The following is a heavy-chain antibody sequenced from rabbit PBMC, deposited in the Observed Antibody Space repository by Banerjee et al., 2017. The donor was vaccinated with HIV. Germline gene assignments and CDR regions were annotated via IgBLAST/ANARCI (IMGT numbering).Heavy chain of an antibody. CDR3: ARAAGYAGYGFATGFNL. CDR2: IYTGSSGST. V-gene: IGHV1S45*01. CDR1: GFSFSSSYY. D-gene: IGHD6-1*01. Sequence: QEQLVESGGGLVQPEGSLTLTCTASGFSFSSSYYMCWVRQAPGKGLEWIGCIYTGSSGSTYYASWAKGRFTISKTSSTTVTLQLNSLTAADTATYFCARAAGYAGYGFATGFNLWGQGTLVTVS. J-gene: IGHJ4*01.